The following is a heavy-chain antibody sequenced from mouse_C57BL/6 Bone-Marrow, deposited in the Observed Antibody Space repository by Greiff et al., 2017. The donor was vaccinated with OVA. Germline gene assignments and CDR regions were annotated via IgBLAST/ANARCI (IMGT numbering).Heavy chain of an antibody. CDR1: AYEFPSHD. Sequence: EVMLVESGGGLVQPGESLKLSCESNAYEFPSHDMSWVRKTPEKRLELVAAINSDGGSTYYPDTMERRFIISRDTTKKTLYLQMSSLRSEDTALYYCARHDYYGSSFWFAYWGQGTLVTVSA. J-gene: IGHJ3*01. CDR3: ARHDYYGSSFWFAY. D-gene: IGHD1-1*01. CDR2: INSDGGST. V-gene: IGHV5-2*01.